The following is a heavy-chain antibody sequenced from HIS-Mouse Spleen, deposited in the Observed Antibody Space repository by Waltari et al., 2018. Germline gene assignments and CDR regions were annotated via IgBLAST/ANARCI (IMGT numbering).Heavy chain of an antibody. V-gene: IGHV4-38-2*02. J-gene: IGHJ6*02. CDR3: ARAHGGATSYYYYGMDV. CDR1: GYSISSGYY. Sequence: QVQLQESGPGLVKPSETLSLTCTVSGYSISSGYYWGWIRQPPGKGLEWIGSIYHSGSTYYNPSLKSRVTISVDTSKNQFSLKLSSVTAADTAVYYCARAHGGATSYYYYGMDVWGQGTTVTVSS. D-gene: IGHD1-26*01. CDR2: IYHSGST.